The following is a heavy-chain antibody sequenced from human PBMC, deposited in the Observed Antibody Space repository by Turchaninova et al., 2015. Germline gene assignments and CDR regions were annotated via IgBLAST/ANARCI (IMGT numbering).Heavy chain of an antibody. CDR3: ATGDEGGGVWHDGY. J-gene: IGHJ4*02. CDR1: GFTFSDAW. V-gene: IGHV3-15*01. Sequence: EVQLVESGGGLVQHGGSLRLSCAASGFTFSDAWMTWVRQAPGPVLPWVGRNKTEKNGETTEYSAPGKGRCTISGDDSKDTLFLQMNSRTTEDTAIYYCATGDEGGGVWHDGYWGQGSLVTVSS. D-gene: IGHD1-1*01. CDR2: NKTEKNGETT.